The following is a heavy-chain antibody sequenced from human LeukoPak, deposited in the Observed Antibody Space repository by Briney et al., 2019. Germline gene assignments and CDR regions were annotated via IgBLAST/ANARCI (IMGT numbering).Heavy chain of an antibody. D-gene: IGHD7-27*01. CDR2: INHSGST. Sequence: PSETLSLTCAVYGGSFSGYYWSWIRQPPGKGLEWIGEINHSGSTNYNPSLKSRVTISVDTSKNQFSLKLNSVTAADTAVYYCARWGWGPIRGFDYWGQGTLVTVSS. J-gene: IGHJ4*02. CDR3: ARWGWGPIRGFDY. CDR1: GGSFSGYY. V-gene: IGHV4-34*01.